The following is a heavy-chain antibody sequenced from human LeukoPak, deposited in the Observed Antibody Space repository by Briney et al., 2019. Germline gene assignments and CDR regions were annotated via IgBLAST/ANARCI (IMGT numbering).Heavy chain of an antibody. D-gene: IGHD4-17*01. CDR2: TNWNGGSI. CDR3: ARGPLTVTRGFDP. V-gene: IGHV3-20*04. J-gene: IGHJ5*02. Sequence: GGSLRLSCAASGFMFDDYGMSWVRQAPGKGLEWVSGTNWNGGSIGYADSVKGRFTISRDNAQNSLYLQMNSLRAEDTALYYCARGPLTVTRGFDPWGQGTLVTVSS. CDR1: GFMFDDYG.